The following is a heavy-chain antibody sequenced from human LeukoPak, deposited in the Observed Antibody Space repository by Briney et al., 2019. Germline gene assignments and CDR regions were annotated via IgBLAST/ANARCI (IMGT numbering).Heavy chain of an antibody. Sequence: PGGSLRLSCAASGFTFSSYAMSWVRQAPGKGLEWVSAISGSGGSTYYADSVKGRFTISRDNSKNTLYLQMNSLRAEDTAVYYCAKCKCSSTSCCDAFDIWGQGTMVTVSS. V-gene: IGHV3-23*01. CDR1: GFTFSSYA. CDR2: ISGSGGST. CDR3: AKCKCSSTSCCDAFDI. J-gene: IGHJ3*02. D-gene: IGHD2-2*01.